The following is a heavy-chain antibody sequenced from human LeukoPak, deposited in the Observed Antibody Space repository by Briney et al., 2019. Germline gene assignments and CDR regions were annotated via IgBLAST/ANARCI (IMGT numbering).Heavy chain of an antibody. CDR2: INSDGSST. Sequence: QSGGSLRLSCAASGFTFSSYSMNWVRQAPGKGLVWVSRINSDGSSTSYADSGKGRFTISRDNAKNTLYLQMNSLRAEDTAVYYCARVFYLDFWSGYYRDSDAFDIWGQGTMVTVSS. CDR1: GFTFSSYS. J-gene: IGHJ3*02. CDR3: ARVFYLDFWSGYYRDSDAFDI. V-gene: IGHV3-74*01. D-gene: IGHD3-3*01.